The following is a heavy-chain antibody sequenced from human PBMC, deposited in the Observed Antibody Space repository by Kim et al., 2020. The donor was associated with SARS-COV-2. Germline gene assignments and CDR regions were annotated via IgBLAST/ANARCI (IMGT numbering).Heavy chain of an antibody. CDR1: GGSFSGYY. J-gene: IGHJ5*02. CDR3: ARGGRLRGWIDP. V-gene: IGHV4-34*01. CDR2: INHSGST. D-gene: IGHD4-17*01. Sequence: SETLSLTCAVYGGSFSGYYWSWIRQTPGKGLEWIGEINHSGSTSYNPSLKSRVTISVDTSKNQFALKVTSVTAADTAVYYCARGGRLRGWIDPWGQGTLVTVSS.